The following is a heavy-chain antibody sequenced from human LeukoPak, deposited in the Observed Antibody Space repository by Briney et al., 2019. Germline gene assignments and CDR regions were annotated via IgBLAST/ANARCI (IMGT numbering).Heavy chain of an antibody. D-gene: IGHD4-17*01. CDR1: GFTFYNYA. J-gene: IGHJ3*02. CDR2: IRGSGGGT. Sequence: SGGSLRLSCAASGFTFYNYAMMWVRQAPGRGLEWVSAIRGSGGGTEYADSVKDRFTISRDNSKNTLYLQMNSLRVEDTAVYYCGRDPNGDYVGAFDMWGQGTVVTVSS. V-gene: IGHV3-23*01. CDR3: GRDPNGDYVGAFDM.